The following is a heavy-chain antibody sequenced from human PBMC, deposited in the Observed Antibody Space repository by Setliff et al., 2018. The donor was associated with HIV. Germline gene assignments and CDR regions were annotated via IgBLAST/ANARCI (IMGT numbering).Heavy chain of an antibody. V-gene: IGHV4-59*11. CDR1: GGSMSGLY. CDR2: ISDRGTT. Sequence: KASETLSLTCTVSGGSMSGLYWSWIRQPPGKGLEWIAWISDRGTTNYNPSLKSRVTLSVDTAKNQFSLSLTSVTGADTAVYYCARGGASSKYLDPWGQGTLVTVSS. D-gene: IGHD2-15*01. CDR3: ARGGASSKYLDP. J-gene: IGHJ5*02.